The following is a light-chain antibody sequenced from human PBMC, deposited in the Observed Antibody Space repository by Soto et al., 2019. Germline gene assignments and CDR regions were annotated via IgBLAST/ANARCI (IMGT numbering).Light chain of an antibody. CDR3: QQYGSSGT. CDR2: SAS. Sequence: VLTQYPGTLSLSPGERATLSCRASQTLSSRHLAWYQQKPGQAPRLLIYSASNRVTGIPDRISGSGSGTDFTLTISRLEPEGFAVYYCQQYGSSGTFGQGTKVDIK. V-gene: IGKV3-20*01. J-gene: IGKJ1*01. CDR1: QTLSSRH.